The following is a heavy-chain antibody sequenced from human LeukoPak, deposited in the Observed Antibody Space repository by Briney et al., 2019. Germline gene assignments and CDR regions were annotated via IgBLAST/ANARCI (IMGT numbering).Heavy chain of an antibody. J-gene: IGHJ5*02. Sequence: GGSLRLSCAASGFTFSIYGMHWVRQAPGKGLEGVAGIWYDGSNKYYADSVKGRFTISRDNSKNTLYLQMNSLRAEDTAVYYCAKDREQQQPAWYNWFDPWGQGTLVTVSS. CDR2: IWYDGSNK. D-gene: IGHD6-13*01. CDR3: AKDREQQQPAWYNWFDP. V-gene: IGHV3-33*06. CDR1: GFTFSIYG.